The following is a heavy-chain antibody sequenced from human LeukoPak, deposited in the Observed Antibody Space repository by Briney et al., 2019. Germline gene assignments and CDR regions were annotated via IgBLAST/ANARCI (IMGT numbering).Heavy chain of an antibody. D-gene: IGHD3-3*01. V-gene: IGHV3-23*01. J-gene: IGHJ6*04. CDR3: AKDGGGPTIWSGYSPEL. Sequence: GGSLRLSCAASGFTFSSYAMSWVRQAPGKGLEWVSAISGSGGSTYYADSVKGRFTISRDNSKNTLYLQMNSLRAEDTAVYYCAKDGGGPTIWSGYSPELWGKGTTVTVSS. CDR2: ISGSGGST. CDR1: GFTFSSYA.